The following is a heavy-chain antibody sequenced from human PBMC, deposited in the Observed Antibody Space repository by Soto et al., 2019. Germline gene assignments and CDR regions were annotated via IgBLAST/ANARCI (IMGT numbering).Heavy chain of an antibody. Sequence: QPGGSLRLSCAASGFTFSSYGMHWIRQAPGKGLEWVAVIWYDGSNKYYADSVKGRFTISRDNSKNTLYLQMNSLRAEDTAVYYCARDPGLPIGMATEFGYGMDVWGQGTTVTVSS. CDR1: GFTFSSYG. J-gene: IGHJ6*02. CDR2: IWYDGSNK. D-gene: IGHD5-12*01. CDR3: ARDPGLPIGMATEFGYGMDV. V-gene: IGHV3-33*01.